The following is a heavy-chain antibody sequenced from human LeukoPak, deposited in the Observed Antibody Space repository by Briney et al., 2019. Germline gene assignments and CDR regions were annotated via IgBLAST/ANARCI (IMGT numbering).Heavy chain of an antibody. Sequence: TGGSLRLSCAASGFTFSSYSMNWVRQAPGKGLEWVSSISSSRSYIYYADSVKGRFTISRDNAKNSLYLQMNSLRAEDTAVYYCARLDGSWYKDYWGQGTLVTVSS. CDR1: GFTFSSYS. CDR3: ARLDGSWYKDY. D-gene: IGHD6-13*01. V-gene: IGHV3-21*01. J-gene: IGHJ4*02. CDR2: ISSSRSYI.